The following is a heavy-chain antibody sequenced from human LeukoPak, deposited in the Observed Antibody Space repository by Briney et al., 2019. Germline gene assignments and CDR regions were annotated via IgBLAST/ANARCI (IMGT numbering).Heavy chain of an antibody. Sequence: GSLRLSCAASGFTFSSYAMNWVRQAPGKGLEWVSSISSSSSYIYYADSVKGRFTISRDNAKNSLYLQMNSLRAEDTAVYYCARGSYSGSYIDYWGQGTLVTVSS. CDR2: ISSSSSYI. V-gene: IGHV3-21*01. J-gene: IGHJ4*02. D-gene: IGHD1-26*01. CDR1: GFTFSSYA. CDR3: ARGSYSGSYIDY.